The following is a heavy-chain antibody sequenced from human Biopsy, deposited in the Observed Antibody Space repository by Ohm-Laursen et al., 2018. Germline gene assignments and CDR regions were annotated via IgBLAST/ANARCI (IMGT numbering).Heavy chain of an antibody. CDR3: ATKLTGYFHH. V-gene: IGHV1-69*06. CDR2: NIPILGTG. J-gene: IGHJ1*01. CDR1: GGTFSKYG. Sequence: LVKVSCNAPGGTFSKYGVNWVRQAPGQGLEWLGGNIPILGTGNYAPMFHGRVTVVADTSTSTATMELRSLRPDDTAVYYCATKLTGYFHHWGQGTLVIVSS. D-gene: IGHD3-9*01.